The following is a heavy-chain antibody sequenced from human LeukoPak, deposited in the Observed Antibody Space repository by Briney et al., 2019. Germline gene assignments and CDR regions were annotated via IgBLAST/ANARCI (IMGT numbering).Heavy chain of an antibody. CDR1: GDCVSSKTGA. V-gene: IGHV6-1*01. J-gene: IGHJ4*02. D-gene: IGHD6-19*01. CDR3: ARDLGTTGWHTFDY. CDR2: TYYRSKWCN. Sequence: SQTLSLTCAVSGDCVSSKTGAWNCIRQSPSRGLEWLGITYYRSKWCNDYAESMEGRMTISQDTSKNQYSLHLNSVTPDDTAVYYCARDLGTTGWHTFDYWGQGTLVTVSS.